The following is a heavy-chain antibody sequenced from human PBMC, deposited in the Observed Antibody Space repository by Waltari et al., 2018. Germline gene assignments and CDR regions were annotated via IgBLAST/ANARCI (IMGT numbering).Heavy chain of an antibody. Sequence: EVQLLESGRDLVQPGGALRLSCTGSGFSFSNYGLTWVRQAPGEGLEWVSAISRDGGATFYGGAVKGRSTISRDNSKNTVYLEINSLRVEDTAKYYCARWSVSGSYYDYWGQGILVAVSS. CDR1: GFSFSNYG. D-gene: IGHD3-10*01. CDR3: ARWSVSGSYYDY. V-gene: IGHV3-23*01. J-gene: IGHJ4*02. CDR2: ISRDGGAT.